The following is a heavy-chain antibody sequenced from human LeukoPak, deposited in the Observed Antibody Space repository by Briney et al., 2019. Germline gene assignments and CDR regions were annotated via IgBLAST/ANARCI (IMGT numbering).Heavy chain of an antibody. J-gene: IGHJ6*02. CDR1: GFTFTNAW. V-gene: IGHV3-15*01. CDR2: IQSKSDGGAI. Sequence: PGGSLRLSCAASGFTFTNAWMSWVRQAPGKGLEWVAQIQSKSDGGAIGYAASVKGRFTISRDDSKETLYLQMNSLKTEDTAVYYCTTMYSGGMAVWGHGTTVTVSS. D-gene: IGHD3-10*01. CDR3: TTMYSGGMAV.